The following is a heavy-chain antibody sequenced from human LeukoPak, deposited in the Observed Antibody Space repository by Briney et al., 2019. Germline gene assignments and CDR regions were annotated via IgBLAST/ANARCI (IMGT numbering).Heavy chain of an antibody. D-gene: IGHD5-18*01. CDR2: ISYDGINK. J-gene: IGHJ4*02. CDR1: GFTFSSYA. CDR3: ARDGYDLNTPMVSTIFDY. V-gene: IGHV3-30*04. Sequence: GGSLRLSCAASGFTFSSYAMHWVRQAPAKGLEWVAVISYDGINKYCVDSVKGRFTISRDNSKNTLYLQMNSLRAEDTAVYYCARDGYDLNTPMVSTIFDYGGQGTLVTVS.